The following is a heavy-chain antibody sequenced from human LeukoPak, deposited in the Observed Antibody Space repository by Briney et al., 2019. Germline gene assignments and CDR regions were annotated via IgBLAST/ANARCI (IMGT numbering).Heavy chain of an antibody. J-gene: IGHJ4*02. Sequence: ASVKVSCKASGYTFTGYCMHWVRQAPGQGLEWMGWINPDTGGTNYAQKFQGRVTMTRDTSISTAYMELSRLRSDDTAVYYCARPLGELTGDFDFWGQGTLVTVSS. CDR3: ARPLGELTGDFDF. D-gene: IGHD1-26*01. CDR2: INPDTGGT. CDR1: GYTFTGYC. V-gene: IGHV1-2*02.